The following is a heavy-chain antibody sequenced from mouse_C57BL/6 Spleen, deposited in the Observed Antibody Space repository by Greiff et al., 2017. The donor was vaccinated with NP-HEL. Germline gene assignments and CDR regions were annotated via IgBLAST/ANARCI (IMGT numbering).Heavy chain of an antibody. CDR1: GYSITSGYY. V-gene: IGHV3-6*01. CDR2: ISYDGSN. J-gene: IGHJ4*01. Sequence: EVQLQESGPGLVKPSQSLSLTCSVTGYSITSGYYWNWIRQFPGNKLEWMGYISYDGSNNYNPSLKNRISITRDTSKNQFFLKLNSVTTEDTATYYCARGGLYGYDEYYAMDYWGQGTSVTVSS. D-gene: IGHD2-2*01. CDR3: ARGGLYGYDEYYAMDY.